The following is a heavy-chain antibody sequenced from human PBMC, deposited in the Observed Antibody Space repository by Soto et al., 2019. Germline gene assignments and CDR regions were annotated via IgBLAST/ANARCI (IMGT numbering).Heavy chain of an antibody. Sequence: PGGSLRLSCAASGFTFSASYMSWIRQAPGKGLEWFSHISGTSNTIYYADSVRGRFTISRDNAKNSLYLQMNSLRAEDTAVYYCAREVGATTPYFDYWGQGTLVTVSS. CDR1: GFTFSASY. D-gene: IGHD1-26*01. V-gene: IGHV3-11*01. CDR3: AREVGATTPYFDY. CDR2: ISGTSNTI. J-gene: IGHJ4*02.